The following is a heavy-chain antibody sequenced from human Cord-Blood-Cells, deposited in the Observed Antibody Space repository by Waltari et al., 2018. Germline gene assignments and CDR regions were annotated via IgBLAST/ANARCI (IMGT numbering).Heavy chain of an antibody. CDR2: INPSGGST. Sequence: QVQLVQSGAEVKKPGASVKVSCKASGYPFTSYSTHWVPQAPGQGLEWMGIINPSGGSTSYAQKFQGRVTMTRDTSTSTVYMELSSLRSEDTAVYYCARETPWGEWLLFDYWGQGTLVTVSS. CDR1: GYPFTSYS. J-gene: IGHJ4*02. V-gene: IGHV1-46*01. CDR3: ARETPWGEWLLFDY. D-gene: IGHD3-3*01.